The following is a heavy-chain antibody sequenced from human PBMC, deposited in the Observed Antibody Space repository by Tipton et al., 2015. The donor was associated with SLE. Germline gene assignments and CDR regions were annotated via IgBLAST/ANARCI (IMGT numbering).Heavy chain of an antibody. CDR2: IYYSGKT. V-gene: IGHV4-38-2*01. J-gene: IGHJ4*02. CDR3: ARQSDTTMVAYFDS. D-gene: IGHD5-18*01. Sequence: TLSLTCAVSGYSISSGYYWGWIRQPPGKGLEWIGYIYYSGKTDYNPSLKSRVTISVDTSKNQFSLKLSSVTAADTAVYYCARQSDTTMVAYFDSWGQGTVVTVSS. CDR1: GYSISSGYY.